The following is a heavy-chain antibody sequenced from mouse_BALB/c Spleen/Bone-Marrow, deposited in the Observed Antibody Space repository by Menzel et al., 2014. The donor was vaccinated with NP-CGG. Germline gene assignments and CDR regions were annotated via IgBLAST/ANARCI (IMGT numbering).Heavy chain of an antibody. D-gene: IGHD1-2*01. Sequence: VQLVESGTELMKPGASVKISCKATGYTFSSYWIEWVNQRPGHGLEWIGEILPGSGSTNYNEKFKGKATFTADTSSNTAYMQLSSLTSEDSAVYYCARRGHGFAWFAYWGQRTLVTVSA. CDR3: ARRGHGFAWFAY. CDR2: ILPGSGST. V-gene: IGHV1-9*01. CDR1: GYTFSSYW. J-gene: IGHJ3*01.